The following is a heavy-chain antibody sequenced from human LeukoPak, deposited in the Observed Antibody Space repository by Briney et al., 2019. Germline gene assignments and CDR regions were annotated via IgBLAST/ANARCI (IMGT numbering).Heavy chain of an antibody. J-gene: IGHJ3*02. D-gene: IGHD1-26*01. CDR3: ARSRVEAIGALDI. CDR2: ISSGIDTI. V-gene: IGHV3-48*01. Sequence: GGSLRLSCAVSGFTFSSHSMNWVRQAPGKGLEWVSYISSGIDTIKYTDSVKGRFTMSRDTAKNSLFLQMNSLRVEDMALYYCARSRVEAIGALDIWGQGTMVTVSS. CDR1: GFTFSSHS.